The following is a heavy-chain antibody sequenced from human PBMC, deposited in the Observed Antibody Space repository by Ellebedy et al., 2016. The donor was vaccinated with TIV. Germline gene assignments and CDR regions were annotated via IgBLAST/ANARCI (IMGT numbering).Heavy chain of an antibody. Sequence: PGGSLRLSCAASGFTFSSYAMHWVRQAPGKGLEWVAVISYDGSNKYYADSVKGRFTISRDNSKNTLYLQMNSLRAEDTAVYYCARDRIPIVPAACPDYWGQGTLVTVSS. J-gene: IGHJ4*02. V-gene: IGHV3-30*07. CDR3: ARDRIPIVPAACPDY. CDR1: GFTFSSYA. CDR2: ISYDGSNK. D-gene: IGHD2-2*01.